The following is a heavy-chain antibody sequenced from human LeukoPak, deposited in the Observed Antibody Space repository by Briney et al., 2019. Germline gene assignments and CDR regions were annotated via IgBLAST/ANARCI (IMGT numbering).Heavy chain of an antibody. CDR3: ARAELWFGELPYYFDY. Sequence: SETLSLTCAVSGGSRSSSNWWRWVRAPPGKGLEWIGEIYHSGSTNYNPSLKSRVTISVDKSKNQFSLKLSSVTAADTAVYYCARAELWFGELPYYFDYWGQGTLVTVSS. CDR2: IYHSGST. CDR1: GGSRSSSNW. J-gene: IGHJ4*02. D-gene: IGHD3-10*01. V-gene: IGHV4-4*02.